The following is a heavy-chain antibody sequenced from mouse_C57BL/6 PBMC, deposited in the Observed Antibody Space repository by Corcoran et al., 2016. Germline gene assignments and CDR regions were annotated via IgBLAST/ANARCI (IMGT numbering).Heavy chain of an antibody. Sequence: DVQLQESGPGLVKPSQSLSLTCSVTGYSITSGYYWNWIRQFPGNKLEWMGYISYDGSNNYKPSLKNRISITRDTSKNQFFLKLNSVTTEDTATYYCAREGSYSNLYAMDYWGQGTSVTVSS. D-gene: IGHD2-5*01. V-gene: IGHV3-6*01. J-gene: IGHJ4*01. CDR1: GYSITSGYY. CDR3: AREGSYSNLYAMDY. CDR2: ISYDGSN.